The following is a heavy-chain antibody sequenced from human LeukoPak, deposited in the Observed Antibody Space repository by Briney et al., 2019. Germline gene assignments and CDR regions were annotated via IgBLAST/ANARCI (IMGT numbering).Heavy chain of an antibody. Sequence: GGSLRLSCVVSGFTFNSCWMNWVRQAPGKGLEWVAVIWYDGSNKYYADSVKGRFTISRDNSKNTLYLRMNSLRAEDTAVYYCARDALRYFDWLAGSWYYYGMDVWGQGTTVTVSS. V-gene: IGHV3-33*08. J-gene: IGHJ6*02. D-gene: IGHD3-9*01. CDR1: GFTFNSCW. CDR2: IWYDGSNK. CDR3: ARDALRYFDWLAGSWYYYGMDV.